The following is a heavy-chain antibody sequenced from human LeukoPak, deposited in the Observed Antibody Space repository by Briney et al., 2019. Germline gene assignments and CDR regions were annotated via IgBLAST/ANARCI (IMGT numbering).Heavy chain of an antibody. Sequence: GGSLRLSCAASGFTASSKDMIRVRQAPGKGLQCVSYIRRDDSTAYADSVKGRFTVSRDDSKNTLYLQMNSLRVEDTAVYYCTRRRGGYGEGEFDYWGQGTLVTVSS. CDR3: TRRRGGYGEGEFDY. D-gene: IGHD4-17*01. V-gene: IGHV3-66*04. J-gene: IGHJ4*02. CDR2: IRRDDST. CDR1: GFTASSKD.